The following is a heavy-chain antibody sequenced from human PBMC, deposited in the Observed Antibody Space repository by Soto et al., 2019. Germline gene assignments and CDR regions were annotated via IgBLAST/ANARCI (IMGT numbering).Heavy chain of an antibody. Sequence: GGSLRLSCSPSGFTLISYTLNWIRRAPGKRLESVSSASASASRTNYPGSVKGRFTVPRDNSTSTVFLQMNSMRVEHTAVYYCATDLHNTSNWSSRCADSWGEGT. V-gene: IGHV3-23*01. J-gene: IGHJ5*01. CDR2: ASASASRT. CDR3: ATDLHNTSNWSSRCADS. CDR1: GFTLISYT. D-gene: IGHD4-4*01.